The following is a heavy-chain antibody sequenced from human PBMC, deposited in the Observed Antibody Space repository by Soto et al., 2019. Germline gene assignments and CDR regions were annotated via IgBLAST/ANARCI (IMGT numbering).Heavy chain of an antibody. V-gene: IGHV3-7*03. D-gene: IGHD3-22*01. CDR3: VGGGDSIDP. Sequence: EVQLVESGGGLVQPGGSPRLSCAASGITFSRNWMNWVRQAAGKGLEWVANIKEDGSEKHYVDSVKGRFTISRDNAKNSLYLQMNSRRAEDTAVYYCVGGGDSIDPWGQGILVTVSS. CDR2: IKEDGSEK. J-gene: IGHJ5*02. CDR1: GITFSRNW.